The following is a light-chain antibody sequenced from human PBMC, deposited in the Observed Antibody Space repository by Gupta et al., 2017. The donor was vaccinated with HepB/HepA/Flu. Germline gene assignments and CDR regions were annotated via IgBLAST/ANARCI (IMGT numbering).Light chain of an antibody. Sequence: EIVLTQSPGTLSLSPGERATLSCRASQSVSSSYLAWYQQKPGQAPRLLIYGASSRATGIPDRFSGSGSGTDFTLTSSRREPEDCAVYYCQQDGSSPTFGQGTKVEIK. CDR3: QQDGSSPT. J-gene: IGKJ1*01. V-gene: IGKV3-20*01. CDR2: GAS. CDR1: QSVSSSY.